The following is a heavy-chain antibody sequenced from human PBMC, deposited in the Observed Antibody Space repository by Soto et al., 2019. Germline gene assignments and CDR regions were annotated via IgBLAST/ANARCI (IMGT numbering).Heavy chain of an antibody. CDR2: IFSNDEK. Sequence: SGPTLVNPTETLTLTCTVSGFSLSNARMGVSWIRQPPGKALEWLAHIFSNDEKSYSTSLKSRLTISKDTSKSQVVLTMTNMDPVDTATYYCARISRDGYNYGNWFFDLWGRGTLVTVSS. D-gene: IGHD5-12*01. V-gene: IGHV2-26*01. J-gene: IGHJ2*01. CDR3: ARISRDGYNYGNWFFDL. CDR1: GFSLSNARMG.